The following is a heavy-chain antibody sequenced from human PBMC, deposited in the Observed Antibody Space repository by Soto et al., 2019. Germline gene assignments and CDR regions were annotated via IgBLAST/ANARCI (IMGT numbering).Heavy chain of an antibody. D-gene: IGHD6-13*01. V-gene: IGHV4-34*01. Sequence: QVQLQQWGAGLLKPSETLSLTCAVYGGSFSGYYWRWIRQPPGKGLEWIGEINNSGSTNYTPSLKSRVSISVDTSKNPFSLKLSSVTAADTAVYYCARRPAIAADHKVLDYWCQGTMVTLSS. CDR1: GGSFSGYY. CDR3: ARRPAIAADHKVLDY. J-gene: IGHJ4*02. CDR2: INNSGST.